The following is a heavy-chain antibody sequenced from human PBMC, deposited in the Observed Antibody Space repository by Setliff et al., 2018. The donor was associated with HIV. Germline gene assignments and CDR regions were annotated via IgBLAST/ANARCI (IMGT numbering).Heavy chain of an antibody. J-gene: IGHJ6*03. CDR3: ARGDIIAVPAAIDMDV. CDR2: INPNSGGT. CDR1: GYTFSGYY. V-gene: IGHV1-2*02. Sequence: RASVKVSCKASGYTFSGYYMHWVRQAPGQGLEWMGWINPNSGGTNYAQKFQGRVTMTRDTSISTAYMELSRLRSDDTAVYYCARGDIIAVPAAIDMDVWGKGTTVTAP. D-gene: IGHD2-2*01.